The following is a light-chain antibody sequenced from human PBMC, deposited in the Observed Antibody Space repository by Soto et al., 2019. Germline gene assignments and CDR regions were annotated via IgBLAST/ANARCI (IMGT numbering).Light chain of an antibody. V-gene: IGLV2-14*01. CDR3: ASYARSGIEV. Sequence: QSVLTQPASVSGSPGQSITISCTGTSSDVGGYNYVSWYQQHPDKAPKLMIYDVTNRPSGVSNRFSGSKSGSTAPLTISGLQAEDEADYYCASYARSGIEVFGTGTTLTVL. J-gene: IGLJ1*01. CDR2: DVT. CDR1: SSDVGGYNY.